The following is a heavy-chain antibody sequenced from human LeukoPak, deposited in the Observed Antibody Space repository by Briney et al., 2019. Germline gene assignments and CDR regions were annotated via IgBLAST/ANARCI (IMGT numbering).Heavy chain of an antibody. Sequence: SETLSLTCTVSGGXISSYYCSWIRQPPGKGLEWIGYIYHSGSTYYNPSLKSRVTISVDRSKNQFSLKLSSVTAADTAVYYCARGRFGENTDAFDIWGQGTMVTVSS. V-gene: IGHV4-59*12. J-gene: IGHJ3*02. CDR2: IYHSGST. CDR1: GGXISSYY. D-gene: IGHD3-10*01. CDR3: ARGRFGENTDAFDI.